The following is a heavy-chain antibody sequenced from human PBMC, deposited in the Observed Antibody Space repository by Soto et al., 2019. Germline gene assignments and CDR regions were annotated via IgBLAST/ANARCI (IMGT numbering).Heavy chain of an antibody. CDR3: AKDPILTTPPSFDP. CDR2: ISGSGGNT. J-gene: IGHJ5*02. Sequence: PGGSLRLSCTASGFTFSSYAMSWVRQAPGKGLEWVSAISGSGGNTYYADSVKGRFTISRDNSKNTLFLQMNSLGADDTAVYYCAKDPILTTPPSFDPWGQGTLVTVSS. V-gene: IGHV3-23*01. CDR1: GFTFSSYA. D-gene: IGHD3-9*01.